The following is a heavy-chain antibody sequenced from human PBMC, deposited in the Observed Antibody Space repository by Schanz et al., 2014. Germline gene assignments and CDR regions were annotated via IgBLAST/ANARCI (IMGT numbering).Heavy chain of an antibody. CDR1: GFGFSSYS. D-gene: IGHD1-26*01. Sequence: EVQLVESGGGLIQPGGSLRLSCAASGFGFSSYSMNWVRQAPGKGLEWISFINTGSNYINYADSVKGRFTISRDNTKNSLCLQLNSLRADDTAVYYCARNRGSGGQNWYFDRWGRGALVTVSS. CDR2: INTGSNYI. CDR3: ARNRGSGGQNWYFDR. J-gene: IGHJ2*01. V-gene: IGHV3-21*04.